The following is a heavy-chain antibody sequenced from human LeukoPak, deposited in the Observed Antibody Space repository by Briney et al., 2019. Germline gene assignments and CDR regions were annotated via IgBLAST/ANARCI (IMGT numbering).Heavy chain of an antibody. D-gene: IGHD2-15*01. CDR2: FSGSGGET. V-gene: IGHV3-23*01. J-gene: IGHJ4*02. Sequence: PGGSLRLSCAASGFTFSSYEMKWLRQAPGKGLEGVSSFSGSGGETYYADSVKGRFTISRDNSKNTLYLQINSLRAEDTAVYYCAKGSFGYCSGGSCYVDYWGQGTLVTVSS. CDR1: GFTFSSYE. CDR3: AKGSFGYCSGGSCYVDY.